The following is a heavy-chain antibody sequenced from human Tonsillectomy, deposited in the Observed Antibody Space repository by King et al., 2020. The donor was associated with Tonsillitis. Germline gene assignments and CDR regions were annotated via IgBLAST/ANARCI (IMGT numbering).Heavy chain of an antibody. CDR1: GFTFTSSA. V-gene: IGHV1-58*02. J-gene: IGHJ5*02. CDR3: AAFLPQGTSCASWFDP. Sequence: QLVQSGPEVKKPGTSVKVSCKASGFTFTSSAMQWVRQARGQRLEWIGWIVVGSGNTNYAQKFQERVTITRDMSTSTAYMELSSLRSEATAVYYYAAFLPQGTSCASWFDPWGQGTLVTVSS. CDR2: IVVGSGNT.